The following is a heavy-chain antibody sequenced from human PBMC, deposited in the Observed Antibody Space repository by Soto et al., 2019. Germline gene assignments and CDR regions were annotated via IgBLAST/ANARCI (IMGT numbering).Heavy chain of an antibody. CDR1: GFTFRAYT. V-gene: IGHV3-23*01. Sequence: EVQLLESGGGLVQPGGSLRLSCAGSGFTFRAYTMAWVRQAPGKGLEWVSGIDGRDGTYYADSVKGRFTISRDSSRNTLFLQMNGLRAADTAVYYCAKTGPVTARIRFDYWGQGALVTVSS. CDR2: IDGRDGT. CDR3: AKTGPVTARIRFDY. D-gene: IGHD2-21*02. J-gene: IGHJ4*02.